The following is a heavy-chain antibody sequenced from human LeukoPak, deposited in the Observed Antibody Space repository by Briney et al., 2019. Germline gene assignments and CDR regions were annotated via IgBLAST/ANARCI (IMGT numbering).Heavy chain of an antibody. CDR2: IHYSGSS. CDR3: ARIRYDSSGYQLYYFDY. Sequence: SETLSLTCSVSGGSISTYYWSWVRQPPGKGPEWIGYIHYSGSSNYNPSLKSRVTISVDTSKNQFSLKLSSVTAADTAVYYCARIRYDSSGYQLYYFDYWGQGTLVTVSS. CDR1: GGSISTYY. J-gene: IGHJ4*02. D-gene: IGHD3-22*01. V-gene: IGHV4-59*01.